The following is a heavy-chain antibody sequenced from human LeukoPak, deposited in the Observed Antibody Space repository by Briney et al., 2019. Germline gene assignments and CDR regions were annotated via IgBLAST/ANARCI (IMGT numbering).Heavy chain of an antibody. J-gene: IGHJ5*02. CDR2: INNDGSST. CDR1: GFTFSSYW. V-gene: IGHV3-74*01. D-gene: IGHD1-26*01. CDR3: ATHNSGSPDT. Sequence: PGGSLRLSCAASGFTFSSYWMHWVRQPPGKGLVWVSRINNDGSSTSYADSVKGRFTISRDNAKNTLYLQRNSLRAEDTAVYYCATHNSGSPDTWGQGNLVTVSS.